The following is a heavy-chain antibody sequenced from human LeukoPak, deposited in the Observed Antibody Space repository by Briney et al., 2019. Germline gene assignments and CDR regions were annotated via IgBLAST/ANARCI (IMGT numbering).Heavy chain of an antibody. CDR2: ISSKGTYI. V-gene: IGHV3-21*06. D-gene: IGHD2-15*01. Sequence: GGSLRLSCEVSGFTFSASNMNWVRQAPGKGLEWVSYISSKGTYINYADSVKGRFTISRDNAKSSVYLQMTSLRAEDTAVYYCAKNAGYCSGGSCFNWFDPWGQGTLVTVSS. J-gene: IGHJ5*02. CDR1: GFTFSASN. CDR3: AKNAGYCSGGSCFNWFDP.